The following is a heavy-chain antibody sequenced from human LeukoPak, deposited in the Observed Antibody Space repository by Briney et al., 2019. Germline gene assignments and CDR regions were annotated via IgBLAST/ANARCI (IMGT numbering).Heavy chain of an antibody. V-gene: IGHV3-23*01. CDR1: GFTFSSYA. Sequence: HPGGSLRLSCAASGFTFSSYAMSWVRQAPGKGLEWVSAISGSGGSTYYADSVKGRFTISRDNSKNTLYLQMNSLRAEDTAVYYCAKAGDGYPGPFDYWGQGTLVTVSS. CDR2: ISGSGGST. D-gene: IGHD5-24*01. CDR3: AKAGDGYPGPFDY. J-gene: IGHJ4*02.